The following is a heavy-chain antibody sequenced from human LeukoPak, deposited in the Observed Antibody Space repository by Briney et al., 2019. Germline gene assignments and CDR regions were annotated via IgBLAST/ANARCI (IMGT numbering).Heavy chain of an antibody. D-gene: IGHD5-24*01. CDR2: IRYDGSKK. V-gene: IGHV3-30*02. CDR1: GFTFSSYG. CDR3: ARTREFSRDGDKNYYFDY. J-gene: IGHJ4*02. Sequence: QPGGSLRLSCAASGFTFSSYGMHWVRQAPGKGLEWVAFIRYDGSKKYYTDSVKGRFTISRDNSKNSLYLQMNSLRAEDTALYYCARTREFSRDGDKNYYFDYWGQGTLVTVSS.